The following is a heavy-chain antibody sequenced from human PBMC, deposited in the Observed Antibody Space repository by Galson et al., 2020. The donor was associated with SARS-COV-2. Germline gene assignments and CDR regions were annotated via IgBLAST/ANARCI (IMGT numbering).Heavy chain of an antibody. V-gene: IGHV3-30*01. D-gene: IGHD1-26*01. CDR1: GFTFSSYA. J-gene: IGHJ5*02. Sequence: GESLKISCAASGFTFSSYAMHWVRQAPGKGLEWVAVISYDGSNKYYADSVKGRFTISRDNSKNTLYLQMNSLRAEDTAVYYCARASGGSYYSWFDPWGQGTLVTVSS. CDR2: ISYDGSNK. CDR3: ARASGGSYYSWFDP.